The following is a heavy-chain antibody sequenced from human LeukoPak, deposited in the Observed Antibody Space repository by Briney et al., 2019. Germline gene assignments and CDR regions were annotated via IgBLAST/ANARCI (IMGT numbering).Heavy chain of an antibody. V-gene: IGHV1-2*02. CDR3: ARASNSSGWYWDYYYYYYMDV. CDR1: GYTFTSYY. D-gene: IGHD6-19*01. CDR2: INPNSGGT. Sequence: ASVKVSCKASGYTFTSYYMHWVRQAPGQGLEWMGWINPNSGGTNYAQKFQGRVTMTRDTSISTAYMELSRLRSDDTAVYYCARASNSSGWYWDYYYYYYMDVWGKGTTVTVSS. J-gene: IGHJ6*03.